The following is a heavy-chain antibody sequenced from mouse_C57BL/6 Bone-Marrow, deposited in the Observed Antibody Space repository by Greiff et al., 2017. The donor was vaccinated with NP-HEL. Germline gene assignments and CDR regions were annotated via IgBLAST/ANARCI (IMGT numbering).Heavy chain of an antibody. Sequence: EVMLVESGGGLVQPKGSLKLSCAASGFSFNTYAMNWVRQAPGKGLEWVARIRSKSNNYATYYADSVKDRFTISRDDSESMLYLQMNNLKTEDTAMYYCVRQHYARYYFDYWGQGTTLTVSS. V-gene: IGHV10-1*01. CDR1: GFSFNTYA. CDR3: VRQHYARYYFDY. J-gene: IGHJ2*01. D-gene: IGHD1-1*01. CDR2: IRSKSNNYAT.